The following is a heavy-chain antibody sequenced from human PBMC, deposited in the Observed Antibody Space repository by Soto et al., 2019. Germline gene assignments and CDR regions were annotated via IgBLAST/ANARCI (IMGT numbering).Heavy chain of an antibody. Sequence: QVRLEESGPGLVKPSETLSLICSVSGGSVNNANYFWNWIRHHPENGLEWIGYIYYSGSTRYNQSFKTRATLSIDTSKNQCSLRLNSVTVADTAVYFCARDADYGGSRGGMDVWGRGTTVTVSS. J-gene: IGHJ6*02. D-gene: IGHD4-17*01. V-gene: IGHV4-31*03. CDR3: ARDADYGGSRGGMDV. CDR1: GGSVNNANYF. CDR2: IYYSGST.